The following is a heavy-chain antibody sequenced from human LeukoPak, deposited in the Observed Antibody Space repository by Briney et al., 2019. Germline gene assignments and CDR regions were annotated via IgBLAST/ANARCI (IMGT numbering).Heavy chain of an antibody. CDR1: GFTFSIYE. CDR2: ISSSGSTI. CDR3: ARHSSGWYGGIDY. D-gene: IGHD6-19*01. Sequence: GGSLRVSCAPSGFTFSIYEMNWVRQAPGEGVGRVSYISSSGSTIYYADSVKGGFTISRDNAKNSLYLQMNSLRAEDTAVYYCARHSSGWYGGIDYWGQGTLVTVSS. J-gene: IGHJ4*02. V-gene: IGHV3-48*03.